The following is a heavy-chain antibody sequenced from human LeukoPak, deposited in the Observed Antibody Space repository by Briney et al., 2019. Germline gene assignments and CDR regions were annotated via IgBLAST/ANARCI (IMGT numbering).Heavy chain of an antibody. CDR1: GFSFCSYS. D-gene: IGHD3-22*01. CDR2: ISSSGSFI. J-gene: IGHJ6*03. Sequence: GGSLRLSCAASGFSFCSYSMNWVRQAPGKGLEWVSSISSSGSFIYYAASVRGRFTISRDNAKNSLYLQMNGLRAEDTAVYYCAIKYYDTSGYQDYFYYMDVWGKGTTVTVSS. CDR3: AIKYYDTSGYQDYFYYMDV. V-gene: IGHV3-21*01.